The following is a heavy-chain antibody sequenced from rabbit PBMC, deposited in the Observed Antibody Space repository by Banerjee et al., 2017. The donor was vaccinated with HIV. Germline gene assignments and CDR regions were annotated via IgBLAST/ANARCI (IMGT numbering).Heavy chain of an antibody. CDR1: GFSFSSGYY. V-gene: IGHV1S40*01. CDR3: ARDISGNGYYFKL. Sequence: QSLEESGGDLVKPGASLTLTCKASGFSFSSGYYMSWVRQAPGKGLEWIGIIYAGSGSTYYASWAKGRFTISKTSSTTVTLQMTSLTAADTATYFCARDISGNGYYFKLWGQGTLVTVS. J-gene: IGHJ4*01. D-gene: IGHD1-1*01. CDR2: IYAGSGST.